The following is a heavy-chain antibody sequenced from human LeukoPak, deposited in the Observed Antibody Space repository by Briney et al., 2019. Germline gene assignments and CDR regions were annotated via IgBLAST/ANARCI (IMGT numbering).Heavy chain of an antibody. CDR3: AKEMSPIVMRNAFDI. CDR1: GFTFSSYG. J-gene: IGHJ3*02. CDR2: IRYDGSNK. D-gene: IGHD5/OR15-5a*01. V-gene: IGHV3-30*02. Sequence: GGSLRLSCAASGFTFSSYGMHWVRQAPGKGLEWVAFIRYDGSNKYYADSVKGRFTISRDNSKNTLYLQMNSLRAEDMALYYCAKEMSPIVMRNAFDIWGQGTMVTVSS.